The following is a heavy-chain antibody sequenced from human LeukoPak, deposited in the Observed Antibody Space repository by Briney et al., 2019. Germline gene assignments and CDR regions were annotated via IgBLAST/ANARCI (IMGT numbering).Heavy chain of an antibody. J-gene: IGHJ4*02. Sequence: PSETLSLTWTVPGGTISSYYWNWIRQPPGKGLEWVGYLHDSGSTKYNPSRKSRVTISVATSKNQFSLKLSSVTAADTAVYYCARWYYSGWAFDYWGQGTLVTVSS. CDR1: GGTISSYY. D-gene: IGHD6-19*01. CDR3: ARWYYSGWAFDY. CDR2: LHDSGST. V-gene: IGHV4-59*08.